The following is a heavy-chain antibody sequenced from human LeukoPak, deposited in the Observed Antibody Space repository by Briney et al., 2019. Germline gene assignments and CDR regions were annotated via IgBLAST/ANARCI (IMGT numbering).Heavy chain of an antibody. CDR1: GYSISSGYY. Sequence: SETLSLTCTVSGYSISSGYYWGWIRQPPGKGLEWIGSIYHSGSTYYNPSLKSRVTISVDTSKNQFSLQLNSVTPEDTAVYYCARGYYSSGWLYYYYYYMDVWGKGTTVTVSS. J-gene: IGHJ6*03. D-gene: IGHD6-19*01. V-gene: IGHV4-38-2*02. CDR2: IYHSGST. CDR3: ARGYYSSGWLYYYYYYMDV.